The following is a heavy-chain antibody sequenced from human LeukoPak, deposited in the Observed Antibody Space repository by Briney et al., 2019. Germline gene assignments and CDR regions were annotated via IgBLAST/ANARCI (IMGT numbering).Heavy chain of an antibody. Sequence: GASVKVSCKASGYTFTRYDINWVPQATRQGLEWMGWMNPNRGNTGYAHKFKGRDTMTRNTSISTPYMELSSLRSEDTAVYYCSRGDSDLSDYWGGGTLVAVPS. J-gene: IGHJ4*02. CDR2: MNPNRGNT. CDR1: GYTFTRYD. V-gene: IGHV1-8*01. CDR3: SRGDSDLSDY.